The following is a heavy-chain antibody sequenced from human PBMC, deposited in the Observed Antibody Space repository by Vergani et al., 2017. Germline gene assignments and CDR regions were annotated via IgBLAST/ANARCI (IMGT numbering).Heavy chain of an antibody. CDR3: ARQSTGGHFDY. V-gene: IGHV1-46*01. CDR2: INPSGGST. Sequence: QVQLVQSGAEVKKSGASVKVSCKASGYTLSNNHIHWVRQAPGQGLEWMGIINPSGGSTSYAQRFQGRVTMTRDTSTSTVYMALSSLRSEDTAVYYCARQSTGGHFDYWGQGTLVTVSS. J-gene: IGHJ4*02. D-gene: IGHD7-27*01. CDR1: GYTLSNNH.